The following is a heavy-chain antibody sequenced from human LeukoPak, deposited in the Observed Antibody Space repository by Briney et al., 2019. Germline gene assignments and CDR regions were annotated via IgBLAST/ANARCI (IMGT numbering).Heavy chain of an antibody. CDR3: ASQIAAAGWFDP. D-gene: IGHD6-13*01. CDR2: IYYSGST. J-gene: IGHJ5*02. V-gene: IGHV4-59*08. Sequence: SETLSLTCTVSGGSISSYYWSWIRQPPGKGLEWIGYIYYSGSTNYKPSLKSRVTISVDTSKNQFSLKLSSVTAADTAVYYCASQIAAAGWFDPWGQGTLVTVSS. CDR1: GGSISSYY.